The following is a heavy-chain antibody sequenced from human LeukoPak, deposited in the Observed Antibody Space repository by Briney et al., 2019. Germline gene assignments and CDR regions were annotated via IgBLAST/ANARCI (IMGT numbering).Heavy chain of an antibody. V-gene: IGHV1-24*01. CDR3: ATVETKTYCSSTSCMGFDP. CDR1: GYTLTELS. D-gene: IGHD2-2*01. Sequence: TSVKVSCKVSGYTLTELSMHWVRQAPGKGLEWMGGFDPEDGETIYAQKFQGRVTMTEDTSIDTAYMELSSLRSEDTAVYYCATVETKTYCSSTSCMGFDPWGQGTLVTVSS. CDR2: FDPEDGET. J-gene: IGHJ5*02.